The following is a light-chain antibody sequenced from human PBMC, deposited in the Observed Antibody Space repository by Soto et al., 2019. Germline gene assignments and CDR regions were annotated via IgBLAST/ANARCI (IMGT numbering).Light chain of an antibody. CDR2: GNS. CDR1: SSNIGAGYD. V-gene: IGLV1-40*01. J-gene: IGLJ2*01. Sequence: QSALTQPPSVSGAPGQRVTISCTGSSSNIGAGYDVHWYQQLPGTAPKLLIYGNSNRPSGVPDRFSGSKSGTSASLAITGLQAEDAADYYCQSYDSSLSGLYVVFGGGTKLTVL. CDR3: QSYDSSLSGLYVV.